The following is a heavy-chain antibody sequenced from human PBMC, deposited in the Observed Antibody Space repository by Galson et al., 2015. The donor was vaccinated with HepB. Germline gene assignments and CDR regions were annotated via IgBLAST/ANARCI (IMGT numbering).Heavy chain of an antibody. CDR3: AKDPHTSGWSGGPGDY. CDR1: GFTFSSYA. D-gene: IGHD6-19*01. V-gene: IGHV3-30*18. J-gene: IGHJ4*02. CDR2: ISYDGINK. Sequence: LRLSCAASGFTFSSYAMHWVRQAPGKGLEWVAVISYDGINKYYADSVKGRFSISRDNSRNTVYLQMDTLRADDTAVYFCAKDPHTSGWSGGPGDYWGQGTLVTVSS.